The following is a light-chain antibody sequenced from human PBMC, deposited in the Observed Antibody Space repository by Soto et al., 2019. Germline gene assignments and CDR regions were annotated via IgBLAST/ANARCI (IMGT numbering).Light chain of an antibody. Sequence: QSALTQPASVSGSPGQSITISCTGTSSDVVNDLLVSWYQHHPGKAPRLIIYEVVQRPSGVPDRFSGSKSGNTASLTVSGLQAADEADYFCKSYAGSNTYVFGRGTKLTVL. V-gene: IGLV2-14*02. CDR2: EVV. CDR1: SSDVVNDLL. J-gene: IGLJ1*01. CDR3: KSYAGSNTYV.